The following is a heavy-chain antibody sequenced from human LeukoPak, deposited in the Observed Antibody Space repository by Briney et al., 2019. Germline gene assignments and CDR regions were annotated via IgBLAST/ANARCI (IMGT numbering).Heavy chain of an antibody. CDR2: INPNSGGT. CDR1: GYTFTVYY. V-gene: IGHV1-2*02. D-gene: IGHD3-10*01. J-gene: IGHJ4*02. CDR3: ARVLSGGLLWFGELLYFDY. Sequence: GASVKVSSKASGYTFTVYYMHWVRQAPGQGLEWMGWINPNSGGTNYAQKFQGRVTMTRDTSISTAYMELSRLRSDDTAVYYCARVLSGGLLWFGELLYFDYWGQGTLVTVSS.